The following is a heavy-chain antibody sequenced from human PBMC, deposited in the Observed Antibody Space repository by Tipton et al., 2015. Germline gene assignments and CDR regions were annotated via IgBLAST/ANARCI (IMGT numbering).Heavy chain of an antibody. CDR1: GGSFANYA. Sequence: QSGAEVKKPGSSVRVSCKASGGSFANYAFNWVRQAPGQGLEWLGGILPMLNTPYYAQKFQGRVTITADESATTVYMELSSLRSDDTAVYYCARDGTSSSHYYYYGMDVGGQGTTVTVSS. CDR3: ARDGTSSSHYYYYGMDV. D-gene: IGHD2-2*01. J-gene: IGHJ6*02. CDR2: ILPMLNTP. V-gene: IGHV1-69*01.